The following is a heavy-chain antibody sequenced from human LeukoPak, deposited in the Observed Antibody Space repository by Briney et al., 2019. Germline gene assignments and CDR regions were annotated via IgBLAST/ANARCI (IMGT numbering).Heavy chain of an antibody. Sequence: PGGSLRLSCAASGFTVSSNHMSWVRQAPGKGLEWVSVLYSGGDTYYADSVKGRFTISRDNSKNTLYLHMNSLRAEDTAVYYCARYPVGAGLPDAFDIWGQGTMVTVSS. D-gene: IGHD1-26*01. J-gene: IGHJ3*02. CDR2: LYSGGDT. V-gene: IGHV3-66*01. CDR3: ARYPVGAGLPDAFDI. CDR1: GFTVSSNH.